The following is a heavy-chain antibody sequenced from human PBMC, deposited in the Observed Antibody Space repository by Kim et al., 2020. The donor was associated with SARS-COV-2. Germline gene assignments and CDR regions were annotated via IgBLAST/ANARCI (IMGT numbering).Heavy chain of an antibody. V-gene: IGHV3-48*02. D-gene: IGHD3-3*01. CDR2: ISSSSKTI. CDR1: GFTFSNFS. CDR3: AIVLWTGYSADY. J-gene: IGHJ4*02. Sequence: GGSLRLSCAASGFTFSNFSINWVRQAPGKGLEWISYISSSSKTIYYADSVRGRFTISRDNAKNSLYLQMNSLRDEDTAVYYCAIVLWTGYSADYWGQGTLVTVSS.